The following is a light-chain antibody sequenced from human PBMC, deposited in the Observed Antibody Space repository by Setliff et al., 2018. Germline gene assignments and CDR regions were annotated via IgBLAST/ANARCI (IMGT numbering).Light chain of an antibody. CDR3: HVCESTPDHRQYV. J-gene: IGLJ1*01. Sequence: SYELTQPPSVSVAPGKTATITCGGNYIGSKSVHWYQQKPGQAPVLVVHDDSDRPSGIPDRFTGSNSGNTATLTISGVESGDEADYYCHVCESTPDHRQYVFGPGTKVTVL. CDR1: YIGSKS. CDR2: DDS. V-gene: IGLV3-21*03.